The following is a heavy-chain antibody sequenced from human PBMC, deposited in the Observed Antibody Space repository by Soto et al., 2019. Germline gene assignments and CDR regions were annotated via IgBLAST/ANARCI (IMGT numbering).Heavy chain of an antibody. CDR2: IYYSGNT. CDR3: ARREPVDTAMVTNGHEYFDY. J-gene: IGHJ4*02. D-gene: IGHD5-18*01. Sequence: ETQSLPCTVSGGSTSNISYYWGWNRQPPGKGLEWIGSIYYSGNTYYNPSLKSRVTISVDTSKNQFSLKLSSVTAADTAVYYCARREPVDTAMVTNGHEYFDYWGQGTLVTVSS. V-gene: IGHV4-39*01. CDR1: GGSTSNISYY.